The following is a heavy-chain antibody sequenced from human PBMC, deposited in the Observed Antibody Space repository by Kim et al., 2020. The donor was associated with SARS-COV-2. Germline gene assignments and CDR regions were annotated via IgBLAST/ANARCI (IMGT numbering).Heavy chain of an antibody. D-gene: IGHD3-22*01. CDR1: GFTFTSSA. Sequence: SVKVSCKASGFTFTSSAVQWVRQARGQRLEWIGWIVVGSGNTNYAQKFQERVTITRDMSTSTAYMELSSLRSEDTAVYYCAAPDHYYYYDSSGYAFDIWGQGTMVTVSS. CDR2: IVVGSGNT. V-gene: IGHV1-58*01. J-gene: IGHJ3*02. CDR3: AAPDHYYYYDSSGYAFDI.